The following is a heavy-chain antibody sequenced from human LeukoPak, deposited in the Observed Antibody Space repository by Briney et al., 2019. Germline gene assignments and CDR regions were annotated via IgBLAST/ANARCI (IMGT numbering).Heavy chain of an antibody. D-gene: IGHD1-26*01. CDR1: GFTFSGNS. V-gene: IGHV3-7*04. J-gene: IGHJ4*02. CDR3: ARGRSVDY. CDR2: IKQDGSEK. Sequence: GGSLRLSCAASGFTFSGNSMTWVRQAPGKGLEWVANIKQDGSEKYYVDSVKGRFTISRDNAKNSLYLQVNSLRAEDTAVYYCARGRSVDYWGQGTLVTVSS.